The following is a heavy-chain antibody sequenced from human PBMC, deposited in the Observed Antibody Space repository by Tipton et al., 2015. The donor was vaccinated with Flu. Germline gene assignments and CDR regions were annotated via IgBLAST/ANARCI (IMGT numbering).Heavy chain of an antibody. V-gene: IGHV4-30-2*06. CDR2: ICHSGNT. D-gene: IGHD4-11*01. J-gene: IGHJ5*01. CDR3: VRRDYSNYVSDPKNWFDS. Sequence: RSLRLSCAISGDTVSGNTGAWNWIRQSPGKGLEWIGNICHSGNTYYNPSLKSRVIISVDRSKNQFSLKLTSVTAADTAIYYCVRRDYSNYVSDPKNWFDSWGQGTLVTVSS. CDR1: GDTVSGNTGA.